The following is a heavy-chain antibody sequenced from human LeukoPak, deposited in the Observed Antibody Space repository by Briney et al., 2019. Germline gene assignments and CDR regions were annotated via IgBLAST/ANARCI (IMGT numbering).Heavy chain of an antibody. D-gene: IGHD3-10*01. J-gene: IGHJ4*02. CDR1: GFTFSSYA. CDR2: IYSGGST. Sequence: PGGSLRLSCAASGFTFSSYAMSWVRQAPGKGLEWVSVIYSGGSTYHADSVKGRFTISRDNSKNTLYLQMNSLRAEDTAVYYCARRLLWFGEFLGYWGQGILVTVSS. CDR3: ARRLLWFGEFLGY. V-gene: IGHV3-66*01.